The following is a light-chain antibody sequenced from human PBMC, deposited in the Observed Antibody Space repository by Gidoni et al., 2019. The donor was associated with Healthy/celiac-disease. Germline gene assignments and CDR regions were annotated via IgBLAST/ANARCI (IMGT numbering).Light chain of an antibody. CDR3: SSYAGSNNGV. CDR1: SSDFGGYNY. CDR2: EVR. Sequence: ALTQLTSAPRLPAQSVTISCTGTSSDFGGYNYVSWYHQHPGQAHKLMIYEVRKRPSGVPGRFAGSKAGNVASLTVSGLQAEDDADYYCSSYAGSNNGVFGGGTKLTVL. J-gene: IGLJ2*01. V-gene: IGLV2-8*01.